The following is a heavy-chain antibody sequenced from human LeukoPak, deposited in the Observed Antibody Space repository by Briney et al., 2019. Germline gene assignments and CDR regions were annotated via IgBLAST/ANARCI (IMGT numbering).Heavy chain of an antibody. CDR2: FDPEDGET. Sequence: ASVKVSFKVSGYTLTELSMHWVRQAPGKGLEWMGGFDPEDGETIYAQKFQGRVTMTEDTSTDTAYMELSSLRSEDTAVYYCATDRLWFGELYTDYWGQGTLVTVSS. J-gene: IGHJ4*02. D-gene: IGHD3-10*01. CDR3: ATDRLWFGELYTDY. V-gene: IGHV1-24*01. CDR1: GYTLTELS.